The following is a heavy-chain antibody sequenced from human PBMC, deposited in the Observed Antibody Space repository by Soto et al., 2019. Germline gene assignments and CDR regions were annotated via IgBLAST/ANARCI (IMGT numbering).Heavy chain of an antibody. V-gene: IGHV1-69*13. CDR3: ARAPVDCSDRSCYSEDAFDI. CDR2: IIPIFGTA. J-gene: IGHJ3*02. Sequence: GASVKVSCKASGGTFSSYAISWVRQAPGQGLEWMGGIIPIFGTANYAQKSQGRVTITADESTSTAYMELSSLRSEDTAVYYCARAPVDCSDRSCYSEDAFDIWGQGTMVTVSS. D-gene: IGHD2-15*01. CDR1: GGTFSSYA.